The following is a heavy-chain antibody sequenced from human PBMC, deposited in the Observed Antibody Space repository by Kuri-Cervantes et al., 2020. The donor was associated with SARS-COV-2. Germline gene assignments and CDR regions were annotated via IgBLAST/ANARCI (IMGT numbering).Heavy chain of an antibody. CDR2: ISYDGSNK. Sequence: GGSLRLSCAASGFTFSSYAMSWVRQAPGKGLEWVAVISYDGSNKYYADSVKGRFTISRDNSKNTLYLQMNSLRAEDTAVYYCARDSSGVEMATSWGQGTLVTVSS. V-gene: IGHV3-30-3*01. CDR1: GFTFSSYA. J-gene: IGHJ4*02. CDR3: ARDSSGVEMATS. D-gene: IGHD5-24*01.